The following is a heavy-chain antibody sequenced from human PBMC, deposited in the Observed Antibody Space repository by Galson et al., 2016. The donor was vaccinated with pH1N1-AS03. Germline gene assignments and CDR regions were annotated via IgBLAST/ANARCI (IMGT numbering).Heavy chain of an antibody. CDR2: IDNDGRNT. V-gene: IGHV3-74*01. Sequence: SLRLSCAASGFIFNNHWMHWVRQPPGEGLVWVSRIDNDGRNTDYADSVKGRFLISRDNAKNTLYLEMNSLRVEDTSVYYCARDGMRGDACDIWGQGTMVTVSP. CDR3: ARDGMRGDACDI. D-gene: IGHD1-26*01. CDR1: GFIFNNHW. J-gene: IGHJ3*02.